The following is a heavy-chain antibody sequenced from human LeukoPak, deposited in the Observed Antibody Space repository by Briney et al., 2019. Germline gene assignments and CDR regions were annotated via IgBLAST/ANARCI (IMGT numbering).Heavy chain of an antibody. J-gene: IGHJ3*02. CDR2: IKQDGSEI. CDR3: ARIMVATQAGGFDI. V-gene: IGHV3-7*04. D-gene: IGHD5-12*01. CDR1: GFAFSNYW. Sequence: GSLRLSCAASGFAFSNYWMTWVRQAPGKGLEWVANIKQDGSEIYYVDSGKGRFTISRDNARDSLYLQMNSLRAEDTAVYYCARIMVATQAGGFDIWGQGTMVTVSA.